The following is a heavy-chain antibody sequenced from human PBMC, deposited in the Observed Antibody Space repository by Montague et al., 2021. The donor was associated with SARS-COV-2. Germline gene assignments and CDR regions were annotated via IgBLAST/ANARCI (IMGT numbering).Heavy chain of an antibody. CDR2: SSGSDGGT. CDR1: GFTFSNSA. CDR3: AKDSYYYGLGYGMDV. V-gene: IGHV3-23*01. Sequence: SPRLSCAASGFTFSNSAMNWVRQAPGKGLEWVSGSSGSDGGTHYADSVKGRFTISRDNSKNVLYLQMNSLRAEDTALYYCAKDSYYYGLGYGMDVWGQGTLVTVSS. D-gene: IGHD3-10*01. J-gene: IGHJ6*02.